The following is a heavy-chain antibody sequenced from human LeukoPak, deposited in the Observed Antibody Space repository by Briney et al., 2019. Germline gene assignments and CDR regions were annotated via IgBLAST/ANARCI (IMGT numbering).Heavy chain of an antibody. CDR2: INPNSGGT. CDR3: ARDREPSRPLSFLKYNWFDP. CDR1: GYTFTGYY. V-gene: IGHV1-2*02. J-gene: IGHJ5*02. Sequence: GASVKVSCKASGYTFTGYYMHWVRQATGQGLEWMGWINPNSGGTNYAQKFQGRVTMTRDTSISTAYMELSRLRSDDTAVYYCARDREPSRPLSFLKYNWFDPWGQGTLVTVSS.